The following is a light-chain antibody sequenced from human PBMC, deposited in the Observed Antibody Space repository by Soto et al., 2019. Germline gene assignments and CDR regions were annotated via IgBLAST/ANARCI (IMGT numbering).Light chain of an antibody. CDR2: DAS. Sequence: DIQMTQSPSTLSASVGDRVTITCRASQSVSSWLAWYQQKPGKAPKLLIYDASNLESGVPSRFSGSGSGTEFTLTISSLQPDDFATYYCQQYEGFSRTFGQGTRWIS. V-gene: IGKV1-5*01. CDR1: QSVSSW. CDR3: QQYEGFSRT. J-gene: IGKJ1*01.